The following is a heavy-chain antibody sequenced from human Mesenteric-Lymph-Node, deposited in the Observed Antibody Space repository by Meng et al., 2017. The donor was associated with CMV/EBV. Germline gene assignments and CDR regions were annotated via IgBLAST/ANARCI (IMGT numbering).Heavy chain of an antibody. D-gene: IGHD2-21*02. V-gene: IGHV4-30-4*01. J-gene: IGHJ4*02. CDR2: ISFCGRT. CDR1: CGCTSSSYDN. Sequence: QQVSSRVLVKQSQTLAHSCTEACGCTSSSYDNWRWIQQPPGKGVGWGGFISFCGRTYYAQSLKSRVTITADTSKNQSYLELSCVTAEDTAVYYCAREGDNPFDYWGQGTLVTVSS. CDR3: AREGDNPFDY.